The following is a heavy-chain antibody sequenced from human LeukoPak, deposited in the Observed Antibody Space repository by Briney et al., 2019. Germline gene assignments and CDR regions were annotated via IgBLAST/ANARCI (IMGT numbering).Heavy chain of an antibody. J-gene: IGHJ4*02. D-gene: IGHD3-22*01. CDR2: ISSSSSYI. V-gene: IGHV3-21*01. Sequence: KPGGSLRLSCAASGFTFSSYSMNWVRQAPGKGLEWVSSISSSSSYIYYADSVKGRFTISRDNAKNSLYLQMNGLRAEDTAVYYCARVFVGYYDSSGAFDYWGQGTLVTVSS. CDR1: GFTFSSYS. CDR3: ARVFVGYYDSSGAFDY.